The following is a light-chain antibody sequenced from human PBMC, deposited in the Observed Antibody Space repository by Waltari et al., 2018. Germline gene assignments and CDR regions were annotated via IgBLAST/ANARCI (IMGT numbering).Light chain of an antibody. CDR2: AAT. Sequence: DIQLTQSPSFLSASVGDRVTITCRASQGISSYFAWYQQKPGKAPKLLIYAATTLQSGVPSMLSGSGSVTEFTLTISSLQPEDFATYYGQQPWTFGQGTKVEIK. V-gene: IGKV1-9*01. CDR1: QGISSY. J-gene: IGKJ1*01. CDR3: QQPWT.